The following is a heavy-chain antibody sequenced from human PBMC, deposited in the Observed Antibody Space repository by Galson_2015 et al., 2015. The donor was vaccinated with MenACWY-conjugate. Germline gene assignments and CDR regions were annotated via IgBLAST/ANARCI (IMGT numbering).Heavy chain of an antibody. CDR1: EFTFSSYN. CDR2: NGTGPTPTI. V-gene: IGHV3-48*04. J-gene: IGHJ4*02. Sequence: ALRHCCAASEFTFSSYNLNWVGQVPGQGLEWISFNGTGPTPTIWYADSLTGRFTISSDNAKNSVILKMNSLRVEDTAVYYCLSSGYLPGHYWGQGTLVTVSS. D-gene: IGHD3-22*01. CDR3: LSSGYLPGHY.